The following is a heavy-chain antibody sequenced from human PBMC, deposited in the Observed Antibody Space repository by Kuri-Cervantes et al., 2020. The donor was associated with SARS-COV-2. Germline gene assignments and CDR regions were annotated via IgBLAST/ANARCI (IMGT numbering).Heavy chain of an antibody. CDR2: INHSGST. CDR3: ARATYYYGSSGHYSDY. V-gene: IGHV4-34*01. CDR1: GGSFSGYY. J-gene: IGHJ4*02. D-gene: IGHD3-22*01. Sequence: SQTLSLTCAVYGGSFSGYYWSWIRQPPGKGLEWIGEINHSGSTNYNPSLKSRVTISVDTSKNQFSLKLSSVTAADTAVYYCARATYYYGSSGHYSDYWGQGTLVTVSS.